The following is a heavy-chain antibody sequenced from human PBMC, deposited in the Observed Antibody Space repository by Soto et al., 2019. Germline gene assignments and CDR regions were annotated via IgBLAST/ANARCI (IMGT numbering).Heavy chain of an antibody. CDR1: GGSITSGVYS. D-gene: IGHD2-21*02. Sequence: QMQLQESGSGLVKPSQTLSLTCAVSGGSITSGVYSWSWLRQPPGKGLEWLGSIYHSGDTYYNPSLKSRLTISLDKSKIQFSLKLNSVTAADTALYYCARVICGDADCYPDAFDVWGQGTMVTVSS. CDR2: IYHSGDT. J-gene: IGHJ3*01. CDR3: ARVICGDADCYPDAFDV. V-gene: IGHV4-30-2*01.